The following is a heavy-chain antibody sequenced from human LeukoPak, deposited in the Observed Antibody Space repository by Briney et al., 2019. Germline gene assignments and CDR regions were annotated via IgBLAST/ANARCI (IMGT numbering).Heavy chain of an antibody. CDR2: VYPGDSQT. J-gene: IGHJ4*02. CDR1: GYSFTKYW. V-gene: IGHV5-51*01. D-gene: IGHD6-19*01. CDR3: ALSIAVAGTVTYFDF. Sequence: GESLKISCQGSGYSFTKYWIAWVRQMPGKGLEWVGVVYPGDSQTIYSPSFQGQVTISADKSISTVYLQWTSLKASDTAMYYCALSIAVAGTVTYFDFWGQGILVTVSS.